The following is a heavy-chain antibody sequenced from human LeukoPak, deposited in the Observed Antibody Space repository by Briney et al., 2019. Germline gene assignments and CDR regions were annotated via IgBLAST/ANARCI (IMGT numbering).Heavy chain of an antibody. CDR1: GFTVSSNY. CDR3: TSWIITFGGVPKRDY. Sequence: PGGSLRLSCAASGFTVSSNYMSWVRQAPGKGLEWVAVISYDGSNKYYADSVKGRFTISRDNSKNTLYLQMNSLRAEDTAVYYCTSWIITFGGVPKRDYWGQGTLVTVSS. CDR2: ISYDGSNK. D-gene: IGHD3-16*01. J-gene: IGHJ4*02. V-gene: IGHV3-30-3*01.